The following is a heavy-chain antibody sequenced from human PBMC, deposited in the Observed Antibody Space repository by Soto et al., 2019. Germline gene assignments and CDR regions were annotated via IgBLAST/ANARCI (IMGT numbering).Heavy chain of an antibody. D-gene: IGHD4-17*01. CDR1: GGYISSYY. Sequence: SETLSLTCTVSGGYISSYYCSWIRQPPGKGLEWIGYIYYSGSTNYNPSLKSRVTISVDTSKNQFSLKVRSVTAADTAVYYCVRETYGDYVGYFDPWGQGIQVTVSS. J-gene: IGHJ5*02. CDR2: IYYSGST. V-gene: IGHV4-59*12. CDR3: VRETYGDYVGYFDP.